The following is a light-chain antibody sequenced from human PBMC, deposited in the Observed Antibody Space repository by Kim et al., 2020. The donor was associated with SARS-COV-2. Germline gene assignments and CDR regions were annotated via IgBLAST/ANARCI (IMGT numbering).Light chain of an antibody. Sequence: IQLTQSPSSLSASVGDTVTITCRASQGISSSLAWYQQKPGLAPKVLIYSASTLQSGVPSRFSGSGSGTDFTLTISSLQPEDFATYYCQQHNSYPLTFGEGTKVDIK. J-gene: IGKJ4*01. V-gene: IGKV1-9*01. CDR2: SAS. CDR1: QGISSS. CDR3: QQHNSYPLT.